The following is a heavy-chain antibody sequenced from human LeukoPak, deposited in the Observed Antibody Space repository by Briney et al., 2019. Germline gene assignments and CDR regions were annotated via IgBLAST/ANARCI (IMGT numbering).Heavy chain of an antibody. J-gene: IGHJ4*02. CDR1: GFTFSAYW. V-gene: IGHV3-7*01. D-gene: IGHD3-3*01. CDR2: IKQDGSEE. CDR3: ARDFIVLSYSDFWRGYYAGDF. Sequence: PGGSLRLSCAASGFTFSAYWMSWVRQTPGKGLEWVANIKQDGSEEYYVDSVKGRFTISRDNAKSSLYLQMNSLGAEDTAVYYCARDFIVLSYSDFWRGYYAGDFWGRGTLVTVTS.